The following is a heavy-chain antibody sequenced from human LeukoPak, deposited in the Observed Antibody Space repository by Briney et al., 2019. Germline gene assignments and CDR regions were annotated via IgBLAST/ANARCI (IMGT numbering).Heavy chain of an antibody. CDR2: TYYRSKWYN. V-gene: IGHV6-1*01. D-gene: IGHD2-15*01. Sequence: SQTLSLTCAISGDSVSSNSAAWNWIRQSPSRGLEWLGRTYYRSKWYNDYAVSVKSRITINPDTSKNQFSLQPNSVTPEDTAVYYCAREVRGYCSGGSCYGYKYNWFDPWGQGTLVTVSS. J-gene: IGHJ5*02. CDR1: GDSVSSNSAA. CDR3: AREVRGYCSGGSCYGYKYNWFDP.